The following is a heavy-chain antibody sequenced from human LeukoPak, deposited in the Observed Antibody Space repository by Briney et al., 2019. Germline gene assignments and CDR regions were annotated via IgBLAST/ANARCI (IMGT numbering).Heavy chain of an antibody. Sequence: ASVKVSCKASGGTFSSYAISWVRQAPGQGLEWMGRIIPIFGTANYAQKFQGRVTITTDESTSTAYMELSSLRSEGTAVYYCARGPPGYYYDSSGYLGYWGQGTLVTVSS. CDR1: GGTFSSYA. CDR3: ARGPPGYYYDSSGYLGY. CDR2: IIPIFGTA. J-gene: IGHJ4*02. V-gene: IGHV1-69*05. D-gene: IGHD3-22*01.